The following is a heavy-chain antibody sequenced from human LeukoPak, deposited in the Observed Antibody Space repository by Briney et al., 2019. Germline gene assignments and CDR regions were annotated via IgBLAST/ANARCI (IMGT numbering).Heavy chain of an antibody. D-gene: IGHD7-27*01. CDR1: GFTFSSYA. CDR2: ISYDGSNK. CDR3: ARGPITGALPYYLDY. Sequence: GGSLRLSCAASGFTFSSYAMHWVRQAPGKGLEWVAVISYDGSNKYYADSVKGRFTISRDNSKNTLYLQMNSLRAEDTAVYYCARGPITGALPYYLDYWGQGTLVNVSS. V-gene: IGHV3-30-3*01. J-gene: IGHJ4*02.